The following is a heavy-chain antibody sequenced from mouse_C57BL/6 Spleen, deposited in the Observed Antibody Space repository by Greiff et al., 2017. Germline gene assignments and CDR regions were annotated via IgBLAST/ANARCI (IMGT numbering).Heavy chain of an antibody. Sequence: QVQLQQSGAELVKPGASVTLSCKASGYTFTSYWMHWVQQRPGRGLEWIGRIDPNSGGTKYNEKFKSKATLTVDKPSSTAYMQLSSRTSEDSAVYYCARNLQLRRDYAMDYWGQGTSGTVSS. CDR2: IDPNSGGT. CDR1: GYTFTSYW. CDR3: ARNLQLRRDYAMDY. D-gene: IGHD2-12*01. V-gene: IGHV1-72*01. J-gene: IGHJ4*01.